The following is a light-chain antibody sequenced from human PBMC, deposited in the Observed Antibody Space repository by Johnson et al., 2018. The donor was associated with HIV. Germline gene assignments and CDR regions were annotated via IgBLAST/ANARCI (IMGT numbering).Light chain of an antibody. CDR2: DNS. J-gene: IGLJ1*01. V-gene: IGLV1-51*01. CDR1: SSNIGNNY. CDR3: GAWDSTLSGGLYV. Sequence: QSVLTQPPSVSAAPGQKVTISCSGSSSNIGNNYVSWYQQLPGTAHKLLIYDNSKRPSGIPDRFSASKSGTSATLGITGLQTGDEADYYCGAWDSTLSGGLYVFGTGTKVTVL.